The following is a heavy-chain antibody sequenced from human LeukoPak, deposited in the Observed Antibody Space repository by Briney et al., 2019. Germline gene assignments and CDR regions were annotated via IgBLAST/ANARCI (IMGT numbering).Heavy chain of an antibody. CDR3: ARDHTYYDYIWGSYRSITFDY. CDR1: GYTFTSYG. J-gene: IGHJ4*02. Sequence: ASVKVSCKASGYTFTSYGISWVRQAPGQGLEWMGWVSAYNGNTNYAQKLQGRVTVTTDTSTSTAYMELRSLRSDDTAVYYCARDHTYYDYIWGSYRSITFDYWGQGTLVTVSS. CDR2: VSAYNGNT. D-gene: IGHD3-16*02. V-gene: IGHV1-18*01.